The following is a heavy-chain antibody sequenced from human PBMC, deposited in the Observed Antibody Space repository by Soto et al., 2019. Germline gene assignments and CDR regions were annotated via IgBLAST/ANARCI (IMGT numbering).Heavy chain of an antibody. Sequence: ASLNVSCKASGYPFTSYYLHWVRQAPGQGLEWMGMINPSGGSTSYAQKFQGRVIMTRDTATSTVYMELSSLRSEDTDVYYCVRLGVGAIFLLDYWG. D-gene: IGHD1-26*01. CDR1: GYPFTSYY. CDR2: INPSGGST. J-gene: IGHJ4*01. CDR3: VRLGVGAIFLLDY. V-gene: IGHV1-46*03.